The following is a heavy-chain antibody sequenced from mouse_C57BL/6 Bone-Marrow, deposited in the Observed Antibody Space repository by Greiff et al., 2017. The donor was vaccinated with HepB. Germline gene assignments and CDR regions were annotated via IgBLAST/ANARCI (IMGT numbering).Heavy chain of an antibody. J-gene: IGHJ4*01. V-gene: IGHV5-4*01. CDR3: ARDRGLREGYYAMDY. CDR1: GFTFSSYA. D-gene: IGHD2-2*01. Sequence: DVKLVESGGGLVKPGGSLKLSCAASGFTFSSYAMSWVRQTPEKRLEWVATISDGGSYTYYPDNVKGRFTISRDNAKNNLYLQMSHLKSEDTAMYYCARDRGLREGYYAMDYWGQGTSVTVSS. CDR2: ISDGGSYT.